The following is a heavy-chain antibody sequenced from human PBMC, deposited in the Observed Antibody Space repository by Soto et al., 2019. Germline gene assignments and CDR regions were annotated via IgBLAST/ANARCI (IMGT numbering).Heavy chain of an antibody. CDR1: GYTFSSYA. D-gene: IGHD7-27*01. V-gene: IGHV1-3*01. CDR2: INAGYGNT. J-gene: IGHJ4*02. Sequence: PRPAVKVSCKASGYTFSSYAMHWVRQAPGQRLEWMGWINAGYGNTKSSQKFQDRVTISRDTSASTAYMELTSLRSEDTAVYYCARDTGDGTFDVWGQGTLVTVAS. CDR3: ARDTGDGTFDV.